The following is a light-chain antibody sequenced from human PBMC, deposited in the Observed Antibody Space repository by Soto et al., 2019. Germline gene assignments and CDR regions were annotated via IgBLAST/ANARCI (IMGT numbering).Light chain of an antibody. CDR3: HHYGGSVTT. J-gene: IGKJ4*01. CDR1: QSISSIQ. V-gene: IGKV3-20*01. Sequence: EIVLAQSPGTLSLSPGERATLSCRASQSISSIQLAWYQQKRGQAPRLLIFRASSRANGIPDRFSGSGSGTDFILTIARLEPEDFAVYYCHHYGGSVTTFGGGTKVQIK. CDR2: RAS.